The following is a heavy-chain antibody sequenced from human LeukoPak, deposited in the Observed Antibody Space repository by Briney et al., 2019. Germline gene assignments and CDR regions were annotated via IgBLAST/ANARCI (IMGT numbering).Heavy chain of an antibody. CDR1: GYTFTGYY. Sequence: ASVKVSCKASGYTFTGYYMHWVRQAPGQGLEWMGWINTNIGNPTYAQGFTGRFVFSLDTSVSTAYLQISSLKAEDTAVYYCARVKFADFSDYWGQGTLVTVSS. V-gene: IGHV7-4-1*02. CDR3: ARVKFADFSDY. J-gene: IGHJ4*02. D-gene: IGHD2-21*02. CDR2: INTNIGNP.